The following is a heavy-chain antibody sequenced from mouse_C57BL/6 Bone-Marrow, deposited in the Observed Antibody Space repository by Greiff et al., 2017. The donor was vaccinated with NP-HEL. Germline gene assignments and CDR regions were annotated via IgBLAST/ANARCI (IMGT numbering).Heavy chain of an antibody. J-gene: IGHJ2*01. D-gene: IGHD4-1*01. Sequence: VQLQQSGAELVRPGSSVKMSCKTSGYTFTSYGINWVKQRPGQGLEWIGYIYLGNGYTEYNEKFKGKATLTSDTSSSTAYMQLSSLTSEDSAVYFCARLGPYYFDYWGQGTTLTVSS. CDR1: GYTFTSYG. CDR2: IYLGNGYT. CDR3: ARLGPYYFDY. V-gene: IGHV1-58*01.